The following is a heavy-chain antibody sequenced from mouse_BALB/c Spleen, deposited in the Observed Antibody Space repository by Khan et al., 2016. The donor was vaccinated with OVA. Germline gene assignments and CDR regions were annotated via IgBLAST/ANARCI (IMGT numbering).Heavy chain of an antibody. CDR1: GFNIRDTH. D-gene: IGHD2-4*01. CDR2: IDPVSVNG. J-gene: IGHJ1*01. V-gene: IGHV14-3*02. Sequence: EVQLQESGAELVKPGASVKLSCTTSGFNIRDTHIHWVKQRPEQGLEWIGRIDPVSVNGKNAPKFQGKATITSDTSSNTAYLQLSSLTSEDTAVYFCALDYDHGGGDWYVDVWGAGTTVTVSS. CDR3: ALDYDHGGGDWYVDV.